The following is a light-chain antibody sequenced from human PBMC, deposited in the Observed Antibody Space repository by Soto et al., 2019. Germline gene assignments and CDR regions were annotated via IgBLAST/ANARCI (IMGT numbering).Light chain of an antibody. CDR3: SSYPSSSTLYV. CDR2: DVS. CDR1: SSDVGGYNY. J-gene: IGLJ1*01. Sequence: QSALTQPASVSGSPGQSITISCTGTSSDVGGYNYVSWYQQHPGKAPKLMIYDVSNRPSGVSNRFSGSKSGNTASLTISGLQADDEADYYCSSYPSSSTLYVFGTGTKVTV. V-gene: IGLV2-14*01.